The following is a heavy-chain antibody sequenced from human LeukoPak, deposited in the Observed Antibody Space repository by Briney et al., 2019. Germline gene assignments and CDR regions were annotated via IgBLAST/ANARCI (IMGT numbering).Heavy chain of an antibody. CDR1: GYSISRGYY. CDR3: ARAGWIITSGIDY. D-gene: IGHD3-10*01. V-gene: IGHV4-38-2*01. J-gene: IGHJ4*02. CDR2: IYHIGST. Sequence: SETLSLTCGVSGYSISRGYYWAWIRQPPGKGLEWIGTIYHIGSTYYTPSLGSRVTISVDTSKNEFSLNLKSVTAADTAVYYCARAGWIITSGIDYWGQGVLVTVSS.